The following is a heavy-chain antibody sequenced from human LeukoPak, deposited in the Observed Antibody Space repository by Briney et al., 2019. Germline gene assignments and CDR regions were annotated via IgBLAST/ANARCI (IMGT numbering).Heavy chain of an antibody. CDR1: GFTFSDYY. D-gene: IGHD2-8*02. Sequence: GGSLRLSCAASGFTFSDYYMSWIRQAPGKGLEWVSYISSSGSTIYYADPVKGRFTISRDNAKNSLYLQMNSLRAEDTAVYYCARDGFTGPRTAYLDHWGQGTLVTVSS. V-gene: IGHV3-11*01. CDR3: ARDGFTGPRTAYLDH. J-gene: IGHJ4*01. CDR2: ISSSGSTI.